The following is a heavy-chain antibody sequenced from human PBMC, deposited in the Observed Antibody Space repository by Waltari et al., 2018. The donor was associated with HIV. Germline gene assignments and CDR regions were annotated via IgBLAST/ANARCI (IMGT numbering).Heavy chain of an antibody. CDR1: GSAFTRYY. CDR2: INPNSGGT. J-gene: IGHJ4*02. Sequence: QAQLVQSWAGVKQPWAPAKVSCTALGSAFTRYYLPWLRQGPGQGLEWMGWINPNSGGTNYAQKFQGRVTMTRDTSISTAYMELSRLRSDDTAVYYCARVDYYGSGSSSFDYWGQGTLVTVSS. D-gene: IGHD3-10*01. V-gene: IGHV1-2*02. CDR3: ARVDYYGSGSSSFDY.